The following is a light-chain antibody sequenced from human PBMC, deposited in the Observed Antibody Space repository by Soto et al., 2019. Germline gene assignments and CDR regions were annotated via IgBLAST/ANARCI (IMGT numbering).Light chain of an antibody. Sequence: QYALTQPASVSGSPGQSITISCTGTSRDVGGYNYVSWHQQHPGKAPKVIITEVSNRPSGVSNRFSGSKSGNTASLTLSGLQAQDEDDYYYSSYICRSTFVVFGGGTKLTVL. V-gene: IGLV2-14*01. CDR1: SRDVGGYNY. J-gene: IGLJ2*01. CDR3: SSYICRSTFVV. CDR2: EVS.